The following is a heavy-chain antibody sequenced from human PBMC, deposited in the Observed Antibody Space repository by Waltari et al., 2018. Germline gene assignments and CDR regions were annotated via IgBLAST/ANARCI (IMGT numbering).Heavy chain of an antibody. CDR1: GGSFNDYY. V-gene: IGHV4-34*01. J-gene: IGHJ4*02. Sequence: QVQLHQWGAGLLKPSETLSLTCGVSGGSFNDYYWTWIRQPPGKGLEWIGEIHQSGTTDYNPSLNSRLTMSVDTSKKQISLKMSSVTAADTAVYYCARGDLHYGSSGFFYWGQGALVTVSS. CDR3: ARGDLHYGSSGFFY. CDR2: IHQSGTT. D-gene: IGHD3-22*01.